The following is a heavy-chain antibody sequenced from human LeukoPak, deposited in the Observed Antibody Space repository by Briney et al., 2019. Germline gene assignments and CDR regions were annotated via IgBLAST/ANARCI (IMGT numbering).Heavy chain of an antibody. D-gene: IGHD3-10*01. Sequence: ASVKVSCKASGYTFTNHDINWVRQATGQGLEWMGWMNPNSGNTGYSQKFQGRLTITRDTSISTAYMELSSLRSDDTAVYYCVRMTVRGVISPWGQGTRVTASS. CDR3: VRMTVRGVISP. J-gene: IGHJ5*02. V-gene: IGHV1-8*03. CDR2: MNPNSGNT. CDR1: GYTFTNHD.